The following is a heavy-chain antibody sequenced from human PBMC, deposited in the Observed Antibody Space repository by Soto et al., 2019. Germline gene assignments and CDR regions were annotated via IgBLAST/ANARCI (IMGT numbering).Heavy chain of an antibody. CDR1: GYTFTRYG. V-gene: IGHV1-18*01. D-gene: IGHD2-2*01. J-gene: IGHJ5*02. Sequence: ASVKVSCKASGYTFTRYGISWVRQAPGQGLEWMGWISAYNGNTNYAQKLQGRVTMTTDTSTSTAYMELRSLRSDDTAVYYCARDDIVLVPAAPNWFDPWGQGTLVTVSS. CDR2: ISAYNGNT. CDR3: ARDDIVLVPAAPNWFDP.